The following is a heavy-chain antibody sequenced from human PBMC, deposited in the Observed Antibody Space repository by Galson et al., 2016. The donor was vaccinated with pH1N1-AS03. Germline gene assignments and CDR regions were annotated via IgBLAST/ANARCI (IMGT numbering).Heavy chain of an antibody. J-gene: IGHJ4*02. V-gene: IGHV1-2*02. D-gene: IGHD3-22*01. Sequence: SVKVSCKASGYTFMYYHIHWVRQAPGQGLQWVGGFNPYNGGAIYAPMFQGRVSMTSGTSISTAYMDLYSLRSDDTAMYYCASPLDYDISGFDYWGQGTLVSVSS. CDR3: ASPLDYDISGFDY. CDR1: GYTFMYYH. CDR2: FNPYNGGA.